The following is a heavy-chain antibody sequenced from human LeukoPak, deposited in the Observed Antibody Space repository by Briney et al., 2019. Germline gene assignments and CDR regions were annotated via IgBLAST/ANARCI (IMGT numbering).Heavy chain of an antibody. D-gene: IGHD4-23*01. Sequence: WASVKVSCKASGYTFTSYGISWVRQAPGQGLEWMGWISAYNGNTNYAQKLQGRVTMTTDTSTSTAYMELRSLRSDDTAVYYCARGLTVVTETDAFDVWGQGTMVTVSS. J-gene: IGHJ3*01. CDR2: ISAYNGNT. V-gene: IGHV1-18*01. CDR3: ARGLTVVTETDAFDV. CDR1: GYTFTSYG.